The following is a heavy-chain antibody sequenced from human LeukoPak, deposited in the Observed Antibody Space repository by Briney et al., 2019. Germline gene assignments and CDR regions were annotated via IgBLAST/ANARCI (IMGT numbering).Heavy chain of an antibody. V-gene: IGHV3-48*03. CDR2: ISRSGSTI. Sequence: GGSLRLSGAASGFSFSSYEMNWVRQAPGKGLEWVSYISRSGSTIYYADSVKGRFTISRDTAKNSLYLQMNSLRAEDTAVYYCARFARTVTTADYWGQGTLVTVSS. CDR1: GFSFSSYE. J-gene: IGHJ4*02. CDR3: ARFARTVTTADY. D-gene: IGHD4-17*01.